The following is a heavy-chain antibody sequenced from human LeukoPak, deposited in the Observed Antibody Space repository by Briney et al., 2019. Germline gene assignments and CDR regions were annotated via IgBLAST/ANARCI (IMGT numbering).Heavy chain of an antibody. J-gene: IGHJ6*02. Sequence: SETLSLTCAVYGGSFGGYYWSWIRQPPGKGLEWIGEINHSGSTNYNPSLKSRVTISVDTSKNQFSLKLSSVTAADTAVYYCARGRVCSGGSCYSRSYYGMDVWGQGTTVTVSS. D-gene: IGHD2-15*01. CDR2: INHSGST. V-gene: IGHV4-34*01. CDR1: GGSFGGYY. CDR3: ARGRVCSGGSCYSRSYYGMDV.